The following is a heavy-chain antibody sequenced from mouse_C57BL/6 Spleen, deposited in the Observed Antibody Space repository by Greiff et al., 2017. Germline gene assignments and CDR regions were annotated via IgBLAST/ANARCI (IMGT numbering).Heavy chain of an antibody. D-gene: IGHD2-12*01. CDR3: ARKGDDAGFAY. CDR2: ISSGSSTI. CDR1: GFTFSDYG. Sequence: EVKLVESGGGLVKPGGSLKLSCAASGFTFSDYGMHWVRQAPEKGLEWVAYISSGSSTIYYADTVKGRFTISRDNAKHTLFLQMTSLRSEDTAMYYGARKGDDAGFAYWGQGTLVTVSA. J-gene: IGHJ3*01. V-gene: IGHV5-17*01.